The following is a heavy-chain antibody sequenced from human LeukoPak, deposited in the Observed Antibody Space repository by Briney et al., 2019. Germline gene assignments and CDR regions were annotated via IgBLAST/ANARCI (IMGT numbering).Heavy chain of an antibody. CDR2: TNINSGNT. Sequence: ASGTVTCKCAGYTFTSYDINRMRHPHAPGMGWKGWTNINSGNTGYAQKDQGRGSMTSNTSKSTDYMELNSMRSKDAAVYYCYRGRKVGLIVVVPAGPYYCDYWGQGTLVTVSS. V-gene: IGHV1-8*01. D-gene: IGHD2-2*01. CDR3: YRGRKVGLIVVVPAGPYYCDY. J-gene: IGHJ4*02. CDR1: GYTFTSYD.